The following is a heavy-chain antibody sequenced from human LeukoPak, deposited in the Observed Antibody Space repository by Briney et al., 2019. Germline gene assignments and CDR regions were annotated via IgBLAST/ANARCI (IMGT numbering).Heavy chain of an antibody. Sequence: GGSLRLSCAASGFTFSRYAMNWVRQAPGKGLEWVSSISSSSSYIYYADSVKGRFTISRDNAKNSLYLQMNSLRAEDTAVYYCARGRDGYNYAVDYWGQGTLVTVSS. CDR3: ARGRDGYNYAVDY. J-gene: IGHJ4*02. CDR2: ISSSSSYI. V-gene: IGHV3-21*01. D-gene: IGHD5-12*01. CDR1: GFTFSRYA.